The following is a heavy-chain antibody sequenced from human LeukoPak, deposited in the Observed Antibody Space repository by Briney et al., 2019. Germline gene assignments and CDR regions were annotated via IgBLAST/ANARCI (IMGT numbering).Heavy chain of an antibody. CDR3: ARSTGIAVAGPLDV. CDR1: GGTFSSYA. CDR2: IIPILGIA. Sequence: ASVKVSCKASGGTFSSYAISWVRQAPGQGLEWMGRIIPILGIANYAQKFQGRVTITADKSTSTAYMELSSLRSEDTAVYYCARSTGIAVAGPLDVWGQGTTVTVSS. J-gene: IGHJ6*02. D-gene: IGHD6-19*01. V-gene: IGHV1-69*04.